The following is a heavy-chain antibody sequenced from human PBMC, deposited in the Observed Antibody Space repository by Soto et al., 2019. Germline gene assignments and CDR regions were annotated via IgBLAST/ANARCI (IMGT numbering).Heavy chain of an antibody. Sequence: GGSLRLSCAAPGFTFSDSWMDWVRQAPGKGPEWVANIKQDGSEKNYVDSVKGRFIISRDNAKNSLYLQMNSLRAEDTAVYYCASLGRHGWGQGTTVTVSS. D-gene: IGHD3-16*01. CDR1: GFTFSDSW. J-gene: IGHJ6*02. CDR2: IKQDGSEK. CDR3: ASLGRHG. V-gene: IGHV3-7*01.